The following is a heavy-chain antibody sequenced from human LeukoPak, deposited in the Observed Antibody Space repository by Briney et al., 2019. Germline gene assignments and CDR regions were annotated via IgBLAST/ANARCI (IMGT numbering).Heavy chain of an antibody. CDR1: GFTFSSYA. CDR3: ARDTGYSSSWYNYYYYMDV. D-gene: IGHD6-13*01. CDR2: ISGSGGST. J-gene: IGHJ6*03. V-gene: IGHV3-23*01. Sequence: GGSLRLSCAASGFTFSSYAMSWVRQAPGKGLEWVSAISGSGGSTYYADSVKGRFTISRDNSKNTLYLQMNSLRAEDTAVYYCARDTGYSSSWYNYYYYMDVWGKGTTVTVSS.